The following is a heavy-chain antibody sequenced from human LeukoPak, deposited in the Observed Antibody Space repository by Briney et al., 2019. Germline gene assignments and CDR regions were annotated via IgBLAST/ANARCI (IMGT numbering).Heavy chain of an antibody. J-gene: IGHJ6*02. CDR1: GGSIVSSTNY. V-gene: IGHV4-39*01. CDR2: IFYSGNT. Sequence: PSETLSLTCTVFGGSIVSSTNYWAWVRQPPGKGLGWIGSIFYSGNTHYNPSLKSRVTMSVDTSKNEFSLKLTSVTAADTAVYYCTRHWSEFYNYGMGVWGHGTTVTVSS. CDR3: TRHWSEFYNYGMGV. D-gene: IGHD3-3*01.